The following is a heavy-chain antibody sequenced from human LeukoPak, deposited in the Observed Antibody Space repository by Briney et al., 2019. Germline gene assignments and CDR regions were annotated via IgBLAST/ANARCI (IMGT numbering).Heavy chain of an antibody. CDR2: ISAYNGNT. CDR3: ARASIVVVSYYYMDV. CDR1: GYTFTSYG. J-gene: IGHJ6*03. D-gene: IGHD2-2*01. Sequence: ASVKVSCKASGYTFTSYGISWVRQAPGQGLEWMGWISAYNGNTNYAQKLQGRVTMTTDTSTSTAYMELRSLRSDDTAVYYCARASIVVVSYYYMDVWGKGTTVTVSS. V-gene: IGHV1-18*01.